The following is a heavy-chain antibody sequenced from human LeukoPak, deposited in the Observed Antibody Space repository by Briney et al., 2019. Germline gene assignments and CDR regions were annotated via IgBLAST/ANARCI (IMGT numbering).Heavy chain of an antibody. CDR1: GASISSSGYY. CDR3: ARLFDTSGPHFDY. CDR2: LYYTGST. V-gene: IGHV4-39*01. J-gene: IGHJ4*02. Sequence: PSETLSLTCTVSGASISSSGYYWGWIRQPPGKGLEWIGTLYYTGSTHYNPSLKSRVTISVDTSKTQFSQRLTSITAADTAVYYCARLFDTSGPHFDYWGQGILVTVSS. D-gene: IGHD6-19*01.